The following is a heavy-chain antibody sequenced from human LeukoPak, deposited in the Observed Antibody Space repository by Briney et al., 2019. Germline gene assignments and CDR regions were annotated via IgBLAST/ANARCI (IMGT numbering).Heavy chain of an antibody. CDR3: ARVAAGPI. CDR2: ISSSSNYI. D-gene: IGHD6-13*01. CDR1: GFIFSNYN. J-gene: IGHJ4*02. V-gene: IGHV3-21*01. Sequence: RAGGSLRLSCAASGFIFSNYNMNWVRQAPGKGLEWVSSISSSSNYIYYADSVKGRFTISRDNAKNSLYLQMNSLRAEDSAVYCCARVAAGPIWGQGTLVTVSS.